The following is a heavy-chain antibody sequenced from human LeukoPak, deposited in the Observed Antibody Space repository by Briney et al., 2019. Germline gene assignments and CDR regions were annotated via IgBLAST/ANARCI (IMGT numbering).Heavy chain of an antibody. CDR2: ISYDGSNK. J-gene: IGHJ4*02. Sequence: GGTLRLSCAASGFTFSSYGMSWVRQAPGKGLEWVAVISYDGSNKYYADSVKGRFTISRDNSKNTLYLQMSSLRAEDTAVYYCAKSRSDVVDYWGQGTLVTVSS. D-gene: IGHD3-3*01. V-gene: IGHV3-30*18. CDR3: AKSRSDVVDY. CDR1: GFTFSSYG.